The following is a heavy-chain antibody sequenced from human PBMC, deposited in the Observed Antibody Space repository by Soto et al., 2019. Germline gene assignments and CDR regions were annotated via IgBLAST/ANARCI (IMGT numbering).Heavy chain of an antibody. CDR2: INAGNGNT. D-gene: IGHD5-18*01. V-gene: IGHV1-3*01. CDR1: GYTFTSYA. CDR3: ARAPGYTYGYN. J-gene: IGHJ4*02. Sequence: QVQLVQSGAEVKKPGASVKVSCKASGYTFTSYAMHWVRQAPGQRLEWMGWINAGNGNTKYSQKFQGRFTITRDTSASTAYMELSSLRSEDTAVYYCARAPGYTYGYNWGQGPLVTVSS.